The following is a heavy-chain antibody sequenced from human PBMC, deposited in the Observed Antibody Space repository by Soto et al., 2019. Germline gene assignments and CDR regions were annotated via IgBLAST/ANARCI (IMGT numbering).Heavy chain of an antibody. Sequence: QITLKESGPTLMKPTQTLTLTCTFSGFSLSTSGVGVGWIRQPPGKALEWLALIYWDDDKRYSPSLKSRLTITQDTSKTQVVLTMTNMDPVDTATYYCAHRQFTFGGDISADYWGQGTLVTVSS. D-gene: IGHD3-16*02. CDR1: GFSLSTSGVG. J-gene: IGHJ4*02. CDR3: AHRQFTFGGDISADY. CDR2: IYWDDDK. V-gene: IGHV2-5*02.